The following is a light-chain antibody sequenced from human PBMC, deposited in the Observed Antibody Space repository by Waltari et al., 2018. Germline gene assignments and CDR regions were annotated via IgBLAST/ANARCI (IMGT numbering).Light chain of an antibody. CDR1: QPIKNY. CDR2: GAS. J-gene: IGKJ1*01. CDR3: EQSYTTPRS. V-gene: IGKV1-39*01. Sequence: QMTQSPSSLSASVGDTVTITCRASQPIKNYVNWYQKKSGQAPKLLIYGASTLHRGVPSRISGSGSGTDFTLTLSGLQPEDFATYYCEQSYTTPRSFGQGTKVEIK.